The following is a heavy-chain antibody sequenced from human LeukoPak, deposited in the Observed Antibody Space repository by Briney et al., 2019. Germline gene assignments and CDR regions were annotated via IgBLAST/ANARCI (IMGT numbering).Heavy chain of an antibody. Sequence: SETLSLTCTVSGGSISSYYWSWIRQPPGKGLEWIGYIYYSGSTNYNPSLKSRVTISVDTSKNQFSLKLSSVTAADTAVYYCARVVSGWETYYYYYMDVWGKGTTVTISS. D-gene: IGHD6-19*01. CDR3: ARVVSGWETYYYYYMDV. J-gene: IGHJ6*03. V-gene: IGHV4-59*01. CDR2: IYYSGST. CDR1: GGSISSYY.